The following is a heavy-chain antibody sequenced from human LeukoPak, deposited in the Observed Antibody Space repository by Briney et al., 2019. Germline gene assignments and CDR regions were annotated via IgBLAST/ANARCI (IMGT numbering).Heavy chain of an antibody. CDR3: ARGLHHIDY. CDR2: ISSGSSFI. D-gene: IGHD4-11*01. V-gene: IGHV3-48*02. Sequence: PGGSLRLSCAASQSSFSTYTMNWVRQAPGKGLEWVSYISSGSSFIYYADSVKGRLTISRDNAKNSLYLQMNSLRDEDTAVYYCARGLHHIDYWGQGTLVTVSS. J-gene: IGHJ4*02. CDR1: QSSFSTYT.